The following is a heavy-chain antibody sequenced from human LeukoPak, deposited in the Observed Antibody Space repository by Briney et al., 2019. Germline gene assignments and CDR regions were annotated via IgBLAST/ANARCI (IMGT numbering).Heavy chain of an antibody. CDR2: INHSGRT. CDR3: ARGRIYYGSRAFDY. J-gene: IGHJ4*02. CDR1: GGSFSGYY. V-gene: IGHV4-34*01. D-gene: IGHD3-10*01. Sequence: PSETLSLTCAVYGGSFSGYYWNWIRQPPGKGLEWIGEINHSGRTNYNPSLKSRVTISVDTSKKQFSLKLSSVTAADTAVYYCARGRIYYGSRAFDYWGQGTLVTVSS.